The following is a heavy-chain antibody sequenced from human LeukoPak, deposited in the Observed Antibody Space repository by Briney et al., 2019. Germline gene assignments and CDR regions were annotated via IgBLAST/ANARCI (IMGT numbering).Heavy chain of an antibody. CDR1: GFTFSSYN. Sequence: PGGSLRLSRAASGFTFSSYNMNWVRQAPGKGLEWVAIISYDGSDKYYADSVKGRFTISRDNSKNTLYLQMNSLRPEDTSVYYCAKTQTNRYYYFDQWGQGTLVTVSS. J-gene: IGHJ4*02. CDR2: ISYDGSDK. D-gene: IGHD1-26*01. V-gene: IGHV3-30*18. CDR3: AKTQTNRYYYFDQ.